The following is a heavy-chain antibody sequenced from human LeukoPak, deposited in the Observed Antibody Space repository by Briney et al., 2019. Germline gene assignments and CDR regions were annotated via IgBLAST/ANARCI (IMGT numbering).Heavy chain of an antibody. V-gene: IGHV1-69*04. J-gene: IGHJ6*02. CDR1: GGTFSSYA. CDR3: ARERADTVMSLGYYGMDV. D-gene: IGHD5-18*01. CDR2: IIPILGIA. Sequence: SVKVSCKASGGTFSSYAISWVRQAPGQGLEWMGRIIPILGIANYAQKFQGRVTITADKSTSTAYMELSSLRSEDTAVYYCARERADTVMSLGYYGMDVWGQGTTVTVSS.